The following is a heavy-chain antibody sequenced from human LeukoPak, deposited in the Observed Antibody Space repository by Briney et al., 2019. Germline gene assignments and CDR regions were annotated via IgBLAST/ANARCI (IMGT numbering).Heavy chain of an antibody. D-gene: IGHD2-15*01. Sequence: GGSLRLSCAASGVTFSSYWMHWVRQVPGKGLVWVSRITSEGSSTSYADSVKGRFTISRDNAKNTLYLQMNSLRAEDTAVYYCARGSSVVALDWGQGTLVTVSS. J-gene: IGHJ4*02. CDR3: ARGSSVVALD. V-gene: IGHV3-74*01. CDR2: ITSEGSST. CDR1: GVTFSSYW.